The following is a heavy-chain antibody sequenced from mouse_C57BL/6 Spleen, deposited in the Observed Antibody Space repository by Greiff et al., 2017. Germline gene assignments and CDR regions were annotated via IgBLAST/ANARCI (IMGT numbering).Heavy chain of an antibody. CDR1: GYTFTSYW. D-gene: IGHD1-1*01. V-gene: IGHV1-50*01. CDR2: IDPSDSYT. Sequence: QVQLQQPGAELVKPGASVKLSCKASGYTFTSYWMQWVKQRPGQGLEWIGEIDPSDSYTNYNQKFKGKATLTVDTSSSTAYMQLSRLTSEDDAVYYCVSYYYGSSYYFDYWGQGTTLTVSS. J-gene: IGHJ2*01. CDR3: VSYYYGSSYYFDY.